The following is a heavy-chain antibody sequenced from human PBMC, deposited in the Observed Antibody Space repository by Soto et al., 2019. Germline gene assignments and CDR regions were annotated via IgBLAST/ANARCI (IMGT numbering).Heavy chain of an antibody. J-gene: IGHJ6*03. D-gene: IGHD2-8*02. Sequence: PSETLSLTCTVSGGSISGYYWSWIRQPPGKGLEWIGYIYYSGTTNYDPSLKSRVTMSVDTSKNQFSLKLSSVTAADTAVYYCARLTGGAYLSFYYYMDVWGKGTTVTVSS. CDR2: IYYSGTT. CDR3: ARLTGGAYLSFYYYMDV. V-gene: IGHV4-59*01. CDR1: GGSISGYY.